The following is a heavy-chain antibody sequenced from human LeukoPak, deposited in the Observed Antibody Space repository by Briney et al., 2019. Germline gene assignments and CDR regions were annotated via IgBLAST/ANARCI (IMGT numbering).Heavy chain of an antibody. J-gene: IGHJ4*02. CDR2: IWYDGSNK. CDR3: AKAHLLDWLLPFDY. V-gene: IGHV3-33*06. D-gene: IGHD3/OR15-3a*01. Sequence: GRSLRLSCVASGFTFKSYGMHWVRQAPGKGLEWVAIIWYDGSNKYYADSVKGRFTISRDNSKNTLYLQMNSLRGEDTGVYYCAKAHLLDWLLPFDYWGQGTLVTVSS. CDR1: GFTFKSYG.